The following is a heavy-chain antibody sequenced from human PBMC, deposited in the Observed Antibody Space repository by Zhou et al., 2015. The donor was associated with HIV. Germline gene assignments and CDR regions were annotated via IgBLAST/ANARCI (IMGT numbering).Heavy chain of an antibody. CDR2: IYYSGST. CDR1: GGSITSGDYY. D-gene: IGHD3-3*01. CDR3: VRAQRGNYDFWSGGPLSDL. V-gene: IGHV4-30-4*01. Sequence: QVQLQESGPGLVKPSQTLSLTCTVSGGSITSGDYYWSWIRQSPGQGLEWIGYIYYSGSTYYNPSLKSRVTISLDRSKNQFSLKVTSVTAADTAVYYCVRAQRGNYDFWSGGPLSDLWGQGILVTVSS. J-gene: IGHJ5*02.